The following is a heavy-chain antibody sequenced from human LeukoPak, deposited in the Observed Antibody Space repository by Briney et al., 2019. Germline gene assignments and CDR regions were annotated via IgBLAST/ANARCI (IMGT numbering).Heavy chain of an antibody. D-gene: IGHD3-3*01. CDR3: ARVAFTREYYFDY. V-gene: IGHV4-59*01. CDR1: GGSISPYF. CDR2: IYFRGST. J-gene: IGHJ4*02. Sequence: SETLSLTCTVSGGSISPYFWSWSRQPPGMGLEWIGYIYFRGSTTYNPSLKSRVTISLQTSKNQFSLRLTSVTAADTAVYYCARVAFTREYYFDYWGQGTPVTVSS.